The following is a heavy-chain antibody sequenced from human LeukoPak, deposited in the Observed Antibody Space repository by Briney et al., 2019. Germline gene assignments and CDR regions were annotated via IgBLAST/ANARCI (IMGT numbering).Heavy chain of an antibody. CDR1: GFTFSSFW. CDR2: IKQDGSER. Sequence: GGSLRLSCAASGFTFSSFWMNWVRQAPGKGLEWVANIKQDGSERNYVDSVKGRFTISRDNSKNTLYLQMNTLRVEDTAVYYCARNPRSAALPTYFDSWGQGTLVTVSS. V-gene: IGHV3-7*03. D-gene: IGHD6-6*01. CDR3: ARNPRSAALPTYFDS. J-gene: IGHJ4*02.